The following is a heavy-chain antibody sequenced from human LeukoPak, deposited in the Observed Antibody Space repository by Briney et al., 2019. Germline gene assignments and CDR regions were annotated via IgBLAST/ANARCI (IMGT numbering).Heavy chain of an antibody. Sequence: GGSLRLSCAASGFTVSSNYMSWVRQAPGKGLEWVSVIYSGGSTYYADSVKGRFTISRDNSKNTLYLQMNSLRAEDTAVYYCAKDRYSSRLGYWGQGTLVTVSS. CDR1: GFTVSSNY. CDR2: IYSGGST. V-gene: IGHV3-66*01. D-gene: IGHD6-13*01. J-gene: IGHJ4*02. CDR3: AKDRYSSRLGY.